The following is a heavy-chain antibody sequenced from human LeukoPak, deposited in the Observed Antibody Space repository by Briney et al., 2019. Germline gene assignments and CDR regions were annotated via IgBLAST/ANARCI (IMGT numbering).Heavy chain of an antibody. D-gene: IGHD3-10*01. CDR1: GGSFSGYY. J-gene: IGHJ5*02. CDR2: INHSGST. Sequence: SETLSLTCAVYGGSFSGYYWSWIRQPPGEGLEWIGEINHSGSTNYNPSLKSRVTISVDTSKNQFSLKLSSVTAADTAVYYCARARRITMVRWFDPWGQGTLVTVSS. V-gene: IGHV4-34*01. CDR3: ARARRITMVRWFDP.